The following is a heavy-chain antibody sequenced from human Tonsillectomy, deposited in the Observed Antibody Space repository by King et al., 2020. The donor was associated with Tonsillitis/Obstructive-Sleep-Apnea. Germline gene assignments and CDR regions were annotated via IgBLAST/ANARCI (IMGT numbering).Heavy chain of an antibody. CDR3: VRGGREAGWSPPIQTWFDS. D-gene: IGHD2-15*01. J-gene: IGHJ5*01. Sequence: VQLVESGGDLVQPGGSLRLSCAASGFTFRSNDMHWVRQATGKGLEWVSGIGTKRDTYYSDSVKGRFTISREDDKNSLYLQMNSLGVGDSAVYYCVRGGREAGWSPPIQTWFDSWGPGTLVTVSP. CDR1: GFTFRSND. CDR2: IGTKRDT. V-gene: IGHV3-13*04.